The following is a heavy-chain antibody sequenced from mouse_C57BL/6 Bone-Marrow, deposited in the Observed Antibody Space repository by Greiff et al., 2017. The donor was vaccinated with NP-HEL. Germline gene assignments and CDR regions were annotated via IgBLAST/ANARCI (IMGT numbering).Heavy chain of an antibody. CDR2: INPYNGGT. J-gene: IGHJ4*01. Sequence: EVQLQQSGPVLVKPGASVKMSCKASGYTFTDYYMNWVKQSHGKSLEWIGVINPYNGGTSYNQKFKGKATLTVDKSSSTAYMELNSLTSEDSAVYNCARGEAYYSNLDAMDYWGRGTSVTVSA. D-gene: IGHD2-5*01. CDR1: GYTFTDYY. CDR3: ARGEAYYSNLDAMDY. V-gene: IGHV1-19*01.